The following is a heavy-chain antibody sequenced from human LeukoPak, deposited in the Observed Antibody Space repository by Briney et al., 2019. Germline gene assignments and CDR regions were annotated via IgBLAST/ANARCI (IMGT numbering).Heavy chain of an antibody. Sequence: PGGSLRLSCAASGFTVSSNYMSWVRQAQGKGLEWVSVTYSDGSTYYADSVKGRFTISRDSSKNTLHLQVNSLRAEDTAVYYCALTMVHLGRLDYYFHYWGRGTLVTVSS. D-gene: IGHD3-10*01. CDR3: ALTMVHLGRLDYYFHY. CDR1: GFTVSSNY. CDR2: TYSDGST. V-gene: IGHV3-53*01. J-gene: IGHJ4*02.